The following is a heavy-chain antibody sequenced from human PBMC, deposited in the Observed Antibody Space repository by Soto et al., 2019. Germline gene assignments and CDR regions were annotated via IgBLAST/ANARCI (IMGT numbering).Heavy chain of an antibody. V-gene: IGHV1-3*01. J-gene: IGHJ5*02. Sequence: ASVKVSCKASGGTFSSYAISWVRQAPGQRLEWMGWINAGNGNTKYSQKFQGRVTITRDTSASTAYMELSSLRSEDTAVYYCARVEGYCSGGSCSRGWFDPWGQGTLVTVSS. CDR1: GGTFSSYA. CDR3: ARVEGYCSGGSCSRGWFDP. CDR2: INAGNGNT. D-gene: IGHD2-15*01.